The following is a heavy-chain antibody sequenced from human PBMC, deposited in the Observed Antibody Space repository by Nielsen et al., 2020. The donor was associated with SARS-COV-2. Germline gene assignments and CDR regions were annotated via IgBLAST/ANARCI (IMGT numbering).Heavy chain of an antibody. D-gene: IGHD3-22*01. Sequence: SLKISCAASGFTFDDYAMHWVRQAPGKGLEWVSGISWNSGSIGYADSVKGRFTISRDNAKNSLYLQMNSLRAEDTALYYCAKTTIPWQVDSSGYYSPFDYWGQGTLVTVSS. J-gene: IGHJ4*02. CDR1: GFTFDDYA. CDR3: AKTTIPWQVDSSGYYSPFDY. CDR2: ISWNSGSI. V-gene: IGHV3-9*01.